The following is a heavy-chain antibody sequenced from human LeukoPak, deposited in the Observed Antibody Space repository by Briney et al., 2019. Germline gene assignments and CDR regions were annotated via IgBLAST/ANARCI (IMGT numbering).Heavy chain of an antibody. CDR2: IKQDGSEN. CDR1: GFTFSSYW. J-gene: IGHJ4*02. CDR3: ARDLSVGGGSCYGFDY. V-gene: IGHV3-7*01. Sequence: PGGSLRLSCAASGFTFSSYWMSWVRQAPGKGLEWVANIKQDGSENYYVDSVKGRFTISRDNAKNSLYLQMNSLRAEDTAVYYCARDLSVGGGSCYGFDYWGQGTLVTVSS. D-gene: IGHD2-15*01.